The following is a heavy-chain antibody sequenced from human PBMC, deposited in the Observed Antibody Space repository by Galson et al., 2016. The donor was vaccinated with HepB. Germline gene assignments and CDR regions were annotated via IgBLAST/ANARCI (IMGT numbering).Heavy chain of an antibody. D-gene: IGHD3-10*01. CDR3: ARVGTPRSLHDFDY. Sequence: SLRLSCAASGLIVSNSYMSWVRQAPGKGLEWVAVIFGGGATYYADSVRHRFTISRDNSNNMVFLQMHSLRSEDTAVYFCARVGTPRSLHDFDYWGQGIVVAVSS. CDR2: IFGGGAT. CDR1: GLIVSNSY. J-gene: IGHJ4*02. V-gene: IGHV3-53*01.